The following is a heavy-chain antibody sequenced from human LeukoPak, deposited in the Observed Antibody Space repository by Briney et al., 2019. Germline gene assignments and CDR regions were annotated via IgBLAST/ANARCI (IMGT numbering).Heavy chain of an antibody. V-gene: IGHV3-23*01. D-gene: IGHD5-18*01. CDR3: AKCGYSYLFDY. Sequence: GGSLRLSCAASGFTFSSCAMSWVRQAPGKGLEWVSAISGSGGDTDYADSVEGRFTISRDNSKNTVYLQMNSLRAEDTAIYYCAKCGYSYLFDYWGQGILVTVSS. CDR1: GFTFSSCA. J-gene: IGHJ4*02. CDR2: ISGSGGDT.